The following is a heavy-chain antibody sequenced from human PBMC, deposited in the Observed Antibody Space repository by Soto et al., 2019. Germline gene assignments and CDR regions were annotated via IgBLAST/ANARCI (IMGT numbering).Heavy chain of an antibody. CDR3: PRAGGGTDY. CDR2: IWYDGSNK. J-gene: IGHJ4*02. D-gene: IGHD1-1*01. V-gene: IGHV3-33*01. CDR1: GFTFSSYG. Sequence: QVQLVESGGGVVQPGRSLRLSCAASGFTFSSYGMHWVRQAPGKGLEWVAVIWYDGSNKYYADSVKGRFTISRDNSKNTLYLQMNSLRAEDTAVYYCPRAGGGTDYWGQGTLVTVSS.